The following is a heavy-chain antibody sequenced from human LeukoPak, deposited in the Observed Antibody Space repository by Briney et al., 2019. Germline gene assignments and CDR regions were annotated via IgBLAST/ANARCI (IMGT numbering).Heavy chain of an antibody. D-gene: IGHD6-13*01. J-gene: IGHJ4*02. CDR1: GGTFSSYA. Sequence: SVKVSCKASGGTFSSYAISWVRQAPGQGLEWMGRIIPILGIANYAQKFQGRVTITADKSTSTAYMELSSLRSEDTAVYYCARESSSWYGAGWTSAGYWGQGTLVTVSS. CDR2: IIPILGIA. V-gene: IGHV1-69*04. CDR3: ARESSSWYGAGWTSAGY.